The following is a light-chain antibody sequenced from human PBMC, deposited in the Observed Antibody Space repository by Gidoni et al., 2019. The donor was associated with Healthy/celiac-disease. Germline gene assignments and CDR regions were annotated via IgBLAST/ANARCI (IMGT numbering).Light chain of an antibody. CDR3: QQYGSSSIT. J-gene: IGKJ5*01. CDR2: GAS. CDR1: QSVSSSY. V-gene: IGKV3-20*01. Sequence: EIVLSQSPGTLSLSPGERSTLSCSASQSVSSSYLAWYQQKPGQAPRLLIYGASSRDTGIPDRVSGSGSGTDFTLTISRLEPEDFAVYYCQQYGSSSITFGQGTRLEIK.